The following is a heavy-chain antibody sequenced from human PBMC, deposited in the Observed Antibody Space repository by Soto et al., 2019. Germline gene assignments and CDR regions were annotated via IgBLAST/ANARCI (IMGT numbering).Heavy chain of an antibody. J-gene: IGHJ4*02. D-gene: IGHD2-21*02. V-gene: IGHV3-33*01. CDR1: GFTFSSYG. Sequence: GGSLRLSCAASGFTFSSYGMHWVRQAPGKGLEWVAVIWYDGSNKYYIDSVKGRFTISRDNSKNMLYLQMNSLRAEDTAVYYCARGYCGGDCPTDYWGQGTLVTVSS. CDR3: ARGYCGGDCPTDY. CDR2: IWYDGSNK.